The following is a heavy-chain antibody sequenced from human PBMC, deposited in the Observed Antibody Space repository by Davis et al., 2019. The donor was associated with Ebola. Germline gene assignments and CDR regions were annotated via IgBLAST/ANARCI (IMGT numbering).Heavy chain of an antibody. CDR1: GGSISSSDYF. CDR2: IYYSGST. V-gene: IGHV4-30-4*01. D-gene: IGHD2-21*01. CDR3: ARARVGISYWFDP. J-gene: IGHJ5*02. Sequence: MPSETLSLTCTVSGGSISSSDYFWSWIRQPTGKGLEWIGYIYYSGSTYYNSSLKSRVTISVDTSKNQFSLKLSSVTAADTAVYYCARARVGISYWFDPWGQGTLVTVSS.